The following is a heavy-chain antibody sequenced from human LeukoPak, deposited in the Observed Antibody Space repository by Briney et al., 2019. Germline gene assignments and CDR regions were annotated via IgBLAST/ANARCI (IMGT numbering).Heavy chain of an antibody. V-gene: IGHV3-48*04. CDR3: ARSTRSSSWYARYALDL. Sequence: GGSLRLSCAASGFTFSSYGMSWVRQVPGKGLEWLTYITGSGSTIFYADSVKGRITISRDNAENSLYLQMNSLRAEDTALYYCARSTRSSSWYARYALDLWGQGTMVTVSS. D-gene: IGHD6-13*01. CDR1: GFTFSSYG. CDR2: ITGSGSTI. J-gene: IGHJ3*01.